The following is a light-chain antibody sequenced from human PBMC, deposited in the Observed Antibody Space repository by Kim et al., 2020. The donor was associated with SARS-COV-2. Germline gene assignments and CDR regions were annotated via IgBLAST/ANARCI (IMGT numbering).Light chain of an antibody. Sequence: PGKTARITCGGNNNGSKSVLWYQQKPGQAPVLVIYYDSDRPSGIPERFSGSNSGNTATMTISRVEAGDEADYYCQVWDSSSDHPVFGGGTQMTVL. V-gene: IGLV3-21*04. J-gene: IGLJ3*02. CDR3: QVWDSSSDHPV. CDR1: NNGSKS. CDR2: YDS.